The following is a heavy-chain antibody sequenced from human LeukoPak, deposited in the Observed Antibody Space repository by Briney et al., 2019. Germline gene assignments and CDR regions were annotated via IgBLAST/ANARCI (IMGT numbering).Heavy chain of an antibody. V-gene: IGHV3-11*01. J-gene: IGHJ6*03. CDR3: ARGKSIAVALYYYYYYYMDV. CDR1: GFTFSDYY. Sequence: GGSLRLSCAASGFTFSDYYMSWIRQAPGKGLEWVSYISSSGSTIYYADSVKDRFTISRDNAKNSLYLQMNSLRAEDTAVYYCARGKSIAVALYYYYYYYMDVWGKGTTVTISS. D-gene: IGHD6-19*01. CDR2: ISSSGSTI.